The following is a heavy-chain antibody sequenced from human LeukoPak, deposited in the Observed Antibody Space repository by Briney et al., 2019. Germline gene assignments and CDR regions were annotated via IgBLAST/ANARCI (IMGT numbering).Heavy chain of an antibody. Sequence: SGGSLRLSCAASGFTFSSYSMNWVRQAPGKGLEWVSSISSSSSYIYYADSVKGRFTISRDNSKNTLYLQMNSLRAEDTALYYCAKYVTPYHDRSGYRTFDQWGQGTLVTVSS. J-gene: IGHJ4*02. CDR2: ISSSSSYI. CDR3: AKYVTPYHDRSGYRTFDQ. D-gene: IGHD3-22*01. V-gene: IGHV3-21*04. CDR1: GFTFSSYS.